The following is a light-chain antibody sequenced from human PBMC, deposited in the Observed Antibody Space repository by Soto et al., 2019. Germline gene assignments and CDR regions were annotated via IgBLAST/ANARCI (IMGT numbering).Light chain of an antibody. J-gene: IGKJ1*01. CDR3: QQYNNWPPWT. CDR2: DAS. V-gene: IGKV3-11*01. CDR1: QSVSSY. Sequence: EIVLTQSPATLSLSPGERATLSCRASQSVSSYLAWYQQKPGQAPSLLIYDASNRATGIPARCSGSVSGTGFTLTISSLQSEDFAVYYCQQYNNWPPWTFGQGTKVDIK.